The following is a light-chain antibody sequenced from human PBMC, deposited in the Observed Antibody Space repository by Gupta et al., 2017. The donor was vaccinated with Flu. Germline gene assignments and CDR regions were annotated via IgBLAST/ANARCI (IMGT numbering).Light chain of an antibody. J-gene: IGKJ2*02. CDR1: QGISNY. V-gene: IGKV1-16*01. Sequence: PSFLSVAVGDRVTITCRARQGISNYLAWFQQKPGKAPKLLIYAASRGKSGVPSMFSGSVSGTDFTLTISSLQPEDVANYYCQHEKSSPCTFGQGTKVDFK. CDR2: AAS. CDR3: QHEKSSPCT.